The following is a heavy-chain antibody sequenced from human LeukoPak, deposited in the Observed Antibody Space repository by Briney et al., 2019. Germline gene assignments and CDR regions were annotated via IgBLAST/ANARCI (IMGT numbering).Heavy chain of an antibody. Sequence: SETLSLTCAVSGGSISSSNWWSWVRQPPGKGLEWIGEIYHSGSTNYNPSLKSRVTISVDKSKNQFSLKLSSVTAADTAVYYCASNSRGYYYYGMDVWGQGTTVTVSS. CDR3: ASNSRGYYYYGMDV. V-gene: IGHV4-4*02. CDR1: GGSISSSNW. CDR2: IYHSGST. J-gene: IGHJ6*02. D-gene: IGHD1-1*01.